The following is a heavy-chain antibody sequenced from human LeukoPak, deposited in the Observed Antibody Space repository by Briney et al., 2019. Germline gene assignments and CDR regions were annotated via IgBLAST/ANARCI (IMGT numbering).Heavy chain of an antibody. J-gene: IGHJ4*02. V-gene: IGHV3-21*01. Sequence: GGSLRLSCTASGFTVNIYSMSWVRQAPGKGLEWVSSISSSSSSIYYADSLKGQFTISRDNAKHSLYLQMNNLRAEDTAVYYCARGPSCSSVSCYTTGLFDYWGRGTLVTVSS. CDR2: ISSSSSSI. D-gene: IGHD2-15*01. CDR1: GFTVNIYS. CDR3: ARGPSCSSVSCYTTGLFDY.